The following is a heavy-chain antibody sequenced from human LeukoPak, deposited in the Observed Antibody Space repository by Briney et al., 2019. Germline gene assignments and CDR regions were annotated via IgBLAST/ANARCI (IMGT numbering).Heavy chain of an antibody. D-gene: IGHD1-1*01. CDR3: ARVAKERVGGVYYFYY. CDR1: GFTFSDYD. V-gene: IGHV3-13*01. Sequence: PGGSLRLSCAASGFTFSDYDMHWVRQATGKGLEWVSAIGTAGDTYYTGSVKGRFTISRENAKNSSYLQMNSLRAGDTAVYYCARVAKERVGGVYYFYYWGQGTLVTVSS. J-gene: IGHJ4*02. CDR2: IGTAGDT.